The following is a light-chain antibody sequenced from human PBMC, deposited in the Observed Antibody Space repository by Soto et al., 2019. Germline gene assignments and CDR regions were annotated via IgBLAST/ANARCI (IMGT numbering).Light chain of an antibody. CDR2: ATS. J-gene: IGKJ4*01. Sequence: EIVLTQSPGTLCLSPGERATLSWGASQSVSSTFLAWYQQKPGQAPRLLIYATSSRATGIPDRFSGSGYGTDFTLTISRLETEDFAVYFCQHYVTSPLTFGGGTKVDIK. V-gene: IGKV3-20*01. CDR3: QHYVTSPLT. CDR1: QSVSSTF.